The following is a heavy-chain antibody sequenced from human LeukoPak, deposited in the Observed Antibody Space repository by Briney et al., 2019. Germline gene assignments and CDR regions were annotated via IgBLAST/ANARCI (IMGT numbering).Heavy chain of an antibody. CDR1: GHTLSELS. J-gene: IGHJ3*02. V-gene: IGHV1-24*01. D-gene: IGHD3-10*01. CDR2: FDPEDDEI. Sequence: ASVKVSCKVSGHTLSELSLHWVRQAPGKGLEWMGGFDPEDDEIIYAQRFQGRVTMTEDTSTDTAYMELSSLRSEDTAVYYCALLMVRNIVDNWGQGTMVTVAS. CDR3: ALLMVRNIVDN.